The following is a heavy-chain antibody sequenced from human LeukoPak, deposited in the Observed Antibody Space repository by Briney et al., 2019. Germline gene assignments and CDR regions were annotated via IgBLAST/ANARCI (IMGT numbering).Heavy chain of an antibody. CDR3: AREGYCSGGSCSMDV. J-gene: IGHJ6*04. CDR2: IIPIFGTA. Sequence: GSSVKVSCKASGGTFSSYAISWVRQAPGQGLEWMGRIIPIFGTANYAQKFQGRVTITTDESTSTAYMELSSLRSEDTAVYYCAREGYCSGGSCSMDVWGKGTTVTVSS. V-gene: IGHV1-69*05. D-gene: IGHD2-15*01. CDR1: GGTFSSYA.